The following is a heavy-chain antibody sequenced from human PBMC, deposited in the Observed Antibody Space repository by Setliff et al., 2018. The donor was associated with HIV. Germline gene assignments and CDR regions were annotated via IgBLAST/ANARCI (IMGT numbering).Heavy chain of an antibody. Sequence: PSETLSLTCTVSGGSIRSGDYYWGWIRQPPGKGLEWIGSIDYSGSAYYNPSLKSRVTISVDTSKNQFSLKVSSVTAADTAVYFCARVGGKGYSNFLDSWGQGALVTVSS. D-gene: IGHD4-4*01. CDR3: ARVGGKGYSNFLDS. J-gene: IGHJ4*02. V-gene: IGHV4-39*01. CDR2: IDYSGSA. CDR1: GGSIRSGDYY.